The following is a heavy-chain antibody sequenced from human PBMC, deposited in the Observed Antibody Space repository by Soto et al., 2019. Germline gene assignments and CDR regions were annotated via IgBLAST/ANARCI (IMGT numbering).Heavy chain of an antibody. J-gene: IGHJ6*01. D-gene: IGHD3-3*01. Sequence: GGSLRLSCAASGFTFSSYGMHWVRQAPGKGLEWVAVISYDGSNKYYADSVKGRFTISRDNSKNILYLQMNSLRPDDTAVYFCARGTSYDFWSGPQTMDVWGQGTTVTVSS. CDR3: ARGTSYDFWSGPQTMDV. CDR2: ISYDGSNK. V-gene: IGHV3-30*03. CDR1: GFTFSSYG.